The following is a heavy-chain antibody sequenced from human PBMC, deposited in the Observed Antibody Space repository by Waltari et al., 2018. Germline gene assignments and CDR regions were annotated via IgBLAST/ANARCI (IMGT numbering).Heavy chain of an antibody. CDR2: IFQTGFT. V-gene: IGHV4-38-2*01. CDR1: GSSVDRGYF. J-gene: IGHJ4*02. Sequence: QVQLQESGPGPVKPSETLSPTSGVSGSSVDRGYFWGWIRQPPGKGLEWIGTIFQTGFTYYAPSLRGRVTMSLDTSKNQFSLNLRSVTAADTAMYYCARAPGVAAAAYFDYWGQGVLVTVSS. D-gene: IGHD6-13*01. CDR3: ARAPGVAAAAYFDY.